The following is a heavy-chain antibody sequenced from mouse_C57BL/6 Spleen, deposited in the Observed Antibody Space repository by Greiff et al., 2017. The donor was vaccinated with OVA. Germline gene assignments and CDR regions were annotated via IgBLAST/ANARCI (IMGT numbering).Heavy chain of an antibody. CDR2: ISSGSSTI. Sequence: EVMLVESGGGLVKPGGSLKLSCAASGFTFSDYGMHWVRQAPEKGLEWVAYISSGSSTIYYADTVKGRFTISRDNAKNTLFLQMTSLRSEDTAMYYCAREGTTVVARYFDVWGTGTTVTVSS. CDR1: GFTFSDYG. V-gene: IGHV5-17*01. CDR3: AREGTTVVARYFDV. J-gene: IGHJ1*03. D-gene: IGHD1-1*01.